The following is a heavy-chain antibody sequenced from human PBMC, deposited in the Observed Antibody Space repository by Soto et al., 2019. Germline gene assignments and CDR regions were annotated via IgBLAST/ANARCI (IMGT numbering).Heavy chain of an antibody. D-gene: IGHD6-19*01. V-gene: IGHV3-23*01. CDR2: ISGSGGST. CDR1: GFTFSSYA. Sequence: PGGSLRLSCAASGFTFSSYAMSWVRQAPGKGLEWVSAISGSGGSTYYADSVKGRFTISRDNSKNTLYLQMNSLRAEDTAVYYCAKDPAPIAVARYGWDYWGQGTLVTVSS. CDR3: AKDPAPIAVARYGWDY. J-gene: IGHJ4*02.